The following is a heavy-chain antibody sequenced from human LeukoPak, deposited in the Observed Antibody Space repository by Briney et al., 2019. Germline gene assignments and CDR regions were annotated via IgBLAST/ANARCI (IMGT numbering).Heavy chain of an antibody. CDR3: VRDRTDYYFDY. D-gene: IGHD2-8*02. CDR2: IWYDGSNK. CDR1: GFTFSSFG. Sequence: GRSLRLSCGASGFTFSSFGMHWVRQAPGKGLEWVAVIWYDGSNKYYADSVKGRFTISRDNSKNTLSLQMNSLRAEDTAVYFCVRDRTDYYFDYWGQGTLVTVSS. V-gene: IGHV3-33*08. J-gene: IGHJ4*02.